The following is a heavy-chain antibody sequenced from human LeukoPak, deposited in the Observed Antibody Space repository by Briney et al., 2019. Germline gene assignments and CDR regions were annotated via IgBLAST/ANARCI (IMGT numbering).Heavy chain of an antibody. Sequence: PSETLSLTCTVSGGSISSYYWSWIRQPPGKGLEWIGYIYYSGSTNYNPSLKSRVTISVDTSKNQFSLKLSSVTAADTAVYYCAREYCSGGSCYSRIPNWFDPWGQGTLVTVSS. D-gene: IGHD2-15*01. V-gene: IGHV4-59*01. J-gene: IGHJ5*02. CDR2: IYYSGST. CDR1: GGSISSYY. CDR3: AREYCSGGSCYSRIPNWFDP.